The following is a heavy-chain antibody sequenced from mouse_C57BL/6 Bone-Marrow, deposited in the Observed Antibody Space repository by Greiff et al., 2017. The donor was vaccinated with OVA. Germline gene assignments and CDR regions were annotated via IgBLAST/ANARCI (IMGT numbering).Heavy chain of an antibody. Sequence: EVQVVESGGGLVKPGGSLKLSCAASGFTFSDYGMHWVRQAPEKGLEWVAYISSGSSTIYYADTVKGRFTISRDNAKNTLFLQMTSLRSEDTAMYYCARPSITTSWAYWGQGTLVTVSA. D-gene: IGHD1-1*01. CDR2: ISSGSSTI. CDR3: ARPSITTSWAY. CDR1: GFTFSDYG. J-gene: IGHJ3*01. V-gene: IGHV5-17*01.